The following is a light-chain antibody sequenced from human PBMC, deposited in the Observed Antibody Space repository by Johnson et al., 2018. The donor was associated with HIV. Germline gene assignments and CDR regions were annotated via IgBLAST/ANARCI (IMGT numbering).Light chain of an antibody. Sequence: QPVLTQPPSVSAAPGQKVTISCSGNTSNIGSNSVSWYKHLPGIAPKLLVYDRNKRPSGIPDRFSGSKSGTSATLGITGLQTGDEADYYCGTWDSSLSVYVFGTGTKVTVL. CDR1: TSNIGSNS. J-gene: IGLJ1*01. V-gene: IGLV1-51*01. CDR3: GTWDSSLSVYV. CDR2: DRN.